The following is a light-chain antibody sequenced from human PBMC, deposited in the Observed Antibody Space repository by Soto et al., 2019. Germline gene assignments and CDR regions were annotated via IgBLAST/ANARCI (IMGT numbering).Light chain of an antibody. V-gene: IGLV2-14*01. CDR3: SSYTSSSTLV. CDR2: EVS. Sequence: QSVLTQPASMSGSPGQSITISCTGTSSDIGGFDYVSWYQQHAGKRPRLVIYEVSHRPSGVSNRFSCSKSGNTASLIISGLQAEDEADYYCSSYTSSSTLVFGTGTKVTVL. J-gene: IGLJ1*01. CDR1: SSDIGGFDY.